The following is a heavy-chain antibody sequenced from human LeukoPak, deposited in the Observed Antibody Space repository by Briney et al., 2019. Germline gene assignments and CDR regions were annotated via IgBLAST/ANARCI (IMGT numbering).Heavy chain of an antibody. V-gene: IGHV3-23*01. CDR2: ISGSAGST. D-gene: IGHD3-22*01. CDR1: GFTFSNYA. CDR3: AKKLDYYDSSGYDDY. J-gene: IGHJ4*02. Sequence: PGGSLRLSCAASGFTFSNYAMSWVRQAPGKGLEWASAISGSAGSTYYADSVKGRFTISRDNSKNTLYLQMNSLRAEDTAVYYCAKKLDYYDSSGYDDYWGQGTLVTVSS.